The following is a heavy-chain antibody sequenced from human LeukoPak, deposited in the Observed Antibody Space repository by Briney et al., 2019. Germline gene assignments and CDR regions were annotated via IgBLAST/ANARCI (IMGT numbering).Heavy chain of an antibody. D-gene: IGHD6-19*01. V-gene: IGHV1-18*01. CDR1: GYTFTSYG. Sequence: ASVKVSCKASGYTFTSYGISWVRQAPGQGLEWMGWISAYNGNTNYAQKLQGRVTMTTDTSTSTAYMELRSLRVEDTAVYYCARNSDYNSGWYENDYYYYAMDVWGQGTTVTVSS. CDR2: ISAYNGNT. CDR3: ARNSDYNSGWYENDYYYYAMDV. J-gene: IGHJ6*02.